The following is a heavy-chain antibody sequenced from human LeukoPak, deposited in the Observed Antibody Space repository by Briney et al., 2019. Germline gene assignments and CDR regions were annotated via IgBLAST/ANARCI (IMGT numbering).Heavy chain of an antibody. CDR1: GGSFSGYY. J-gene: IGHJ4*02. Sequence: SETLSLTCAVYGGSFSGYYWSWIRQPPGKGLEWIGEINHSGSTNYNPSLKSRVTISVDTSKNQFSLKLSSVTAADTAVYYCAKYGSRDGGIDNWGQGTLVTVSS. CDR2: INHSGST. D-gene: IGHD5-24*01. V-gene: IGHV4-34*01. CDR3: AKYGSRDGGIDN.